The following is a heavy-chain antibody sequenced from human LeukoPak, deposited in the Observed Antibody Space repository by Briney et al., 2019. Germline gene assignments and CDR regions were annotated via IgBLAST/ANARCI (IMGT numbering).Heavy chain of an antibody. D-gene: IGHD2-8*01. V-gene: IGHV4-34*01. Sequence: SETLSLTCAVYGGSFSNYYWSWIRQPPGKGLEWIGEINHSGSTNYNPSLKSRVTISLDTSKNQVSLKLISVTAADTAVYFCARGSPSHAIPLEYPTHFDYWGQGTLVTVSS. CDR1: GGSFSNYY. CDR2: INHSGST. CDR3: ARGSPSHAIPLEYPTHFDY. J-gene: IGHJ4*02.